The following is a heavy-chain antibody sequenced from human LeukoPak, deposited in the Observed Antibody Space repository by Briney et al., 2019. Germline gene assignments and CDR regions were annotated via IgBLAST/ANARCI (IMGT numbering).Heavy chain of an antibody. CDR3: AREDILTGYVADLDY. V-gene: IGHV3-7*01. J-gene: IGHJ4*02. CDR2: IKQDGSEN. D-gene: IGHD3-9*01. Sequence: GGSLRLSCAASGFTFRNFWMSWVRQAPGKGLEWVANIKQDGSENYYVDSVRGRFTISRDNAKKSLYLQMNSLRAKDTAVYYCAREDILTGYVADLDYWGQGTEVTVSS. CDR1: GFTFRNFW.